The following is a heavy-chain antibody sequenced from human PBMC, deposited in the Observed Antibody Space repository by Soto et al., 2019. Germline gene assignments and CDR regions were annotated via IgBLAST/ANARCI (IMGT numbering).Heavy chain of an antibody. V-gene: IGHV6-1*01. J-gene: IGHJ4*02. CDR1: GDSVSSNSAA. CDR2: TYYRSKWYN. CDR3: ARGDYFDSSGVLGSFHY. D-gene: IGHD3-22*01. Sequence: SQTLSLTCAISGDSVSSNSAAWNWIRQSPSRGLEWLGRTYYRSKWYNDYAVSVKSRITINPDTSKNHFSLQLNSVSPEDTAVYYCARGDYFDSSGVLGSFHYWGPGTTVTVSS.